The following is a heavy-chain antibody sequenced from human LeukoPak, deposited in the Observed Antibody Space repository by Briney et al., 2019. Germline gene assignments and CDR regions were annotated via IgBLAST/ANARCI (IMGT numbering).Heavy chain of an antibody. J-gene: IGHJ1*01. CDR2: INHSGST. CDR3: ARGLYHDTIFQH. Sequence: SETLSLTCAVYGGSFSGYYWSWIRQPPGKGLEWIGEINHSGSTNYNPSLKSRVTISVDTSRNQFSLKLSSVISADTAVYYCARGLYHDTIFQHWGQGTLVTVSS. CDR1: GGSFSGYY. V-gene: IGHV4-34*01. D-gene: IGHD3-16*02.